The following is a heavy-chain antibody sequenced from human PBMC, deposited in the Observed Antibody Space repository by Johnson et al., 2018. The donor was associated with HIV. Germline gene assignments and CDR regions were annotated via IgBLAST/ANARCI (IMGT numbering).Heavy chain of an antibody. Sequence: QVQLVESGGGLVQPGGSLRLSCAASGFSFSDHYMSWIRQAPGKGLEWVAVISYDGSNKYYADSVKVRFTISRDNSNNTMYLQMNNLRAEDTAVYFCAKETRDSRSAFDSWGQGTMVTVSS. D-gene: IGHD3-22*01. CDR1: GFSFSDHY. CDR2: ISYDGSNK. V-gene: IGHV3-30-3*01. CDR3: AKETRDSRSAFDS. J-gene: IGHJ3*02.